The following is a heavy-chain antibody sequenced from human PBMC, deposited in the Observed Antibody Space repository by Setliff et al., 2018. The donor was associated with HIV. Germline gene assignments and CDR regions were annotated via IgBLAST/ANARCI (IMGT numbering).Heavy chain of an antibody. V-gene: IGHV3-74*01. Sequence: GGSLRLSCAASGFSFGSYWMHWVRQAPGKGLVWVSRINSDGSSTKYADSVKGRLTISRDNAKDTVYLQMNSLRADDTAVYYCTISTRPYWGQGTLVTVSS. CDR1: GFSFGSYW. CDR3: TISTRPY. CDR2: INSDGSST. D-gene: IGHD6-6*01. J-gene: IGHJ4*02.